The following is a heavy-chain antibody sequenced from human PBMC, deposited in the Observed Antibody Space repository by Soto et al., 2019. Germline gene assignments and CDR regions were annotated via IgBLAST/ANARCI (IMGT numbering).Heavy chain of an antibody. CDR2: ISGIGDSL. V-gene: IGHV3-23*01. CDR1: VFTFRGDA. CDR3: AKGYSTNWYCVYYLDD. D-gene: IGHD6-13*01. Sequence: GGSLRLSCPASVFTFRGDALSCFSQAPGKGLEWVSLISGIGDSLFTAESVKGRFSISRDNSKNTLYLQMHNLRAEDTTGYYCAKGYSTNWYCVYYLDDWGQG. J-gene: IGHJ4*02.